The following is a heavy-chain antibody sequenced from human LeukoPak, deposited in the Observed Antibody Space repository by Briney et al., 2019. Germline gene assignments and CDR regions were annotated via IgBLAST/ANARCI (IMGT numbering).Heavy chain of an antibody. CDR3: ARDRRRYALGGERLDY. V-gene: IGHV3-11*04. Sequence: GGSLRLSCAASGFTFSDYYMSWIRQAPGKGLEWVSYISSSGSTIYYADSVKGRFTISRDNAKNSLYLQMNSLRAEDTAVYYCARDRRRYALGGERLDYWGQGTLVTVSS. CDR2: ISSSGSTI. D-gene: IGHD3-16*01. J-gene: IGHJ4*02. CDR1: GFTFSDYY.